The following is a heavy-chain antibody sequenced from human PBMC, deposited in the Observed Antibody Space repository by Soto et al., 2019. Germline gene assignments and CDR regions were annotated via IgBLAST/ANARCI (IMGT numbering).Heavy chain of an antibody. Sequence: PSETLSLTCTVSGGSISSYYWSWIRQPPGKGLEWIGYIYYSGSTNYNPSLKSRVTISVDTSKNQFSLKLSSVTAADTAVYYCERLGLGYGVAYWGQGTLVTVSS. V-gene: IGHV4-59*01. CDR2: IYYSGST. D-gene: IGHD4-17*01. CDR1: GGSISSYY. J-gene: IGHJ4*02. CDR3: ERLGLGYGVAY.